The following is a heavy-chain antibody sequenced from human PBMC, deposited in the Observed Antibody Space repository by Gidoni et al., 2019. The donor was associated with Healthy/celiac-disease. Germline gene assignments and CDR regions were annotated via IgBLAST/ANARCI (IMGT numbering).Heavy chain of an antibody. J-gene: IGHJ4*02. CDR2: IDPSDSYT. D-gene: IGHD6-13*01. CDR1: GYSFTSYW. V-gene: IGHV5-10-1*03. Sequence: EVQLVQSGAEVKKPGESLRISCKGSGYSFTSYWISWVRQMPGKGLEWMGRIDPSDSYTNYSPSFQGHVTISADKSISTAYLQWSSLKASDTAMYYCARRDGLEHSSSWYPFDYWGQGTLVTVSS. CDR3: ARRDGLEHSSSWYPFDY.